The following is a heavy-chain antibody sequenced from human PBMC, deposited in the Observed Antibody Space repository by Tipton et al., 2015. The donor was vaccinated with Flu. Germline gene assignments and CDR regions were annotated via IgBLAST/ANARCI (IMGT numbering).Heavy chain of an antibody. CDR2: IYYSGST. D-gene: IGHD3-22*01. J-gene: IGHJ4*02. CDR3: ARLRANYYDSSGYSDY. V-gene: IGHV4-39*07. CDR1: GDSISSYY. Sequence: LRLSCTVSGDSISSYYWGWIRQPPGKGLEWIGSIYYSGSTYYNPSLKSRVTISVDTSKNQFSLKLSSVTAADTAVYYCARLRANYYDSSGYSDYWGQGTLVTVSS.